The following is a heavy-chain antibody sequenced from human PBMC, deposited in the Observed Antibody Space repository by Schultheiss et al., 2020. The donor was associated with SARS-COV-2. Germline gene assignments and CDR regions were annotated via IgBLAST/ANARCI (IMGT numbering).Heavy chain of an antibody. CDR2: IYHSGST. CDR3: ARDLGYGDYPTG. Sequence: GSLRLSCTVSGGSISSGGYYWSWIRQPPGKGLEWIGEIYHSGSTYYNPSLKSRVTISVDTSKNQFSLKLSSVTAADTAVYYCARDLGYGDYPTGWGQGTLVTVSS. V-gene: IGHV4-39*07. CDR1: GGSISSGGYY. J-gene: IGHJ4*02. D-gene: IGHD4-17*01.